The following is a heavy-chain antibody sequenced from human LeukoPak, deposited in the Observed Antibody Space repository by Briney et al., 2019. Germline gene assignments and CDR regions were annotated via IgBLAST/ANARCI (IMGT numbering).Heavy chain of an antibody. D-gene: IGHD2-2*01. CDR1: VFTFSTYS. Sequence: GGSLRLSCAASVFTFSTYSMNWVRQAPGKGLEWVSSISSSSSHIAYADSVKGRFTISRDNAKNALYLQVNSLRAEDTAVYYCARGVVPAAFDYWGQGTLVTVSS. CDR3: ARGVVPAAFDY. CDR2: ISSSSSHI. V-gene: IGHV3-21*01. J-gene: IGHJ4*02.